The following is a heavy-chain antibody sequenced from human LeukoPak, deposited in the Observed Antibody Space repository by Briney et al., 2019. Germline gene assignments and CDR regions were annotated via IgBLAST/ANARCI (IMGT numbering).Heavy chain of an antibody. CDR1: GFTFSSYG. CDR3: AKVPAAINGAFDI. J-gene: IGHJ3*02. V-gene: IGHV3-30*18. D-gene: IGHD2-2*02. Sequence: GGSLRLSCAASGFTFSSYGMHWVRQAPGKGLEWVAVISYDGSNKYYADSVKGRFTISRDNSKNTLYLQMNSLRAEDTAVYYCAKVPAAINGAFDIWGHGTMVTVSS. CDR2: ISYDGSNK.